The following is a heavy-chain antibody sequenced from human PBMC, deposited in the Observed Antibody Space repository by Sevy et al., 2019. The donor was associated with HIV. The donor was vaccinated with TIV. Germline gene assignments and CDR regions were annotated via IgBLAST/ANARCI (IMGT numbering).Heavy chain of an antibody. J-gene: IGHJ3*02. V-gene: IGHV3-74*01. CDR2: INSDGSST. CDR1: GFTFSSYW. D-gene: IGHD3-16*02. Sequence: GSLRLSCAASGFTFSSYWMHWVRQAPGKGLVWVSRINSDGSSTSYADSVKGRFTISRDNAKNTLYLQMNSLRAEDTAVYYCARDPDPYDYVWGSYRYTYAFDIWGQGTMVTVSS. CDR3: ARDPDPYDYVWGSYRYTYAFDI.